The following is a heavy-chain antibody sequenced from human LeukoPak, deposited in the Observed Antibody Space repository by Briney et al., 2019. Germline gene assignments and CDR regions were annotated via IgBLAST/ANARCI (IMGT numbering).Heavy chain of an antibody. D-gene: IGHD6-19*01. J-gene: IGHJ5*02. CDR1: GGSISTSTYY. CDR3: ARHVSSVAMAGPPAIWFDP. CDR2: ISYSGST. Sequence: SETLSLTCTVSGGSISTSTYYWGWIRQPPGKGLEWIGSISYSGSTYNNPSLKSRVTISVDTSKNQFSLKLSSVTAADTAVYYCARHVSSVAMAGPPAIWFDPWGQGTLVTVSS. V-gene: IGHV4-39*01.